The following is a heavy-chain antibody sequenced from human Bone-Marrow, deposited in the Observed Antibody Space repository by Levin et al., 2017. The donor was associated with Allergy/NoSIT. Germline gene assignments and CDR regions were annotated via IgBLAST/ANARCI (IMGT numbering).Heavy chain of an antibody. CDR1: GGTFSSYA. CDR2: IIPILGIA. J-gene: IGHJ4*02. Sequence: SVKVSCKASGGTFSSYAISWVRQAPGQGLEWMGRIIPILGIANYAQKFQGRVTITADKSTSTAYMELSSLRSEDTAVYYCARDLAGPGMATITRLNDDDYWGQGTLVTVSS. D-gene: IGHD5-24*01. CDR3: ARDLAGPGMATITRLNDDDY. V-gene: IGHV1-69*04.